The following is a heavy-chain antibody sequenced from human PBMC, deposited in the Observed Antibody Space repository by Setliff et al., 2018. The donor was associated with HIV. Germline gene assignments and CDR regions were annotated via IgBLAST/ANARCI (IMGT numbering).Heavy chain of an antibody. V-gene: IGHV4-59*04. D-gene: IGHD6-19*01. CDR2: IYNGGNT. J-gene: IGHJ4*02. CDR1: GVSINTYY. CDR3: ATLQSSGWPHRIEY. Sequence: SETLSLTCSVSGVSINTYYWSWIRQPPGKGLEWFGYIYNGGNTNYNPSLESRVSMSLDTSKNQFSLKVNFVTAADSALYYCATLQSSGWPHRIEYWGQGTLVTVSS.